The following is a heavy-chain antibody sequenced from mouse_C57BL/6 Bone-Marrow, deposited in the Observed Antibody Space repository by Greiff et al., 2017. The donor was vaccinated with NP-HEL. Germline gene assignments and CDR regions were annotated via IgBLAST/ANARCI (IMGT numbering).Heavy chain of an antibody. Sequence: VQLQQSGAELVKPGASVKLSCKASGYTFTSYWMQWVKQRPGQGLEWIGEIDPSDSYTNYNQKFKGKATLTVDTSSSTAYMQLSSLTSEDSAVYYCAIAEDFDYWGQGTTLTVSS. CDR3: AIAEDFDY. D-gene: IGHD1-1*01. V-gene: IGHV1-50*01. CDR2: IDPSDSYT. J-gene: IGHJ2*01. CDR1: GYTFTSYW.